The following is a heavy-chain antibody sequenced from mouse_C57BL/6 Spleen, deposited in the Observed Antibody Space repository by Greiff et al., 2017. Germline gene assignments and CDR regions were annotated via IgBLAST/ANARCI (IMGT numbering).Heavy chain of an antibody. CDR1: GFTFSTYG. D-gene: IGHD1-1*01. CDR3: ARPLRYYFDY. CDR2: ISSGGSYT. J-gene: IGHJ2*01. V-gene: IGHV5-6*01. Sequence: EVQLQESGGDLVKPGGSLKLSCAASGFTFSTYGMSWVRQTPDKRLEWVATISSGGSYTYYPDSVKGRFTISRDNAKNTMYLQMSSLKSEDTAMYYCARPLRYYFDYWGQGTTLTVSS.